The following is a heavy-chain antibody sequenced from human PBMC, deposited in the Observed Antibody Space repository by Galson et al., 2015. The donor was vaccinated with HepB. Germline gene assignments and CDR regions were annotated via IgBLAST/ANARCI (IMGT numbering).Heavy chain of an antibody. Sequence: SVKVSCKASGYTFTSYGISWVRQAPGQGLEWMGWISAYNGNTNYAQKLQGRVTMTTDTSTSTAYMELRSLRSDDTAVYYCARDGYSYGKYNWFDPWGQGTLVTVSS. V-gene: IGHV1-18*04. CDR3: ARDGYSYGKYNWFDP. CDR2: ISAYNGNT. D-gene: IGHD5-18*01. J-gene: IGHJ5*02. CDR1: GYTFTSYG.